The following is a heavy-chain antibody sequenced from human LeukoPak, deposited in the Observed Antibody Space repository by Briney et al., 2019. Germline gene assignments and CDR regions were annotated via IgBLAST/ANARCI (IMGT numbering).Heavy chain of an antibody. CDR1: GGSISSGGYY. CDR2: IYYSGST. Sequence: SETLSLTCAVSGGSISSGGYYWSWIRQHPGKGLEWIGYIYYSGSTYYNPSLKSRVTISVDTSKNQFSLKLSSVTAADTAVYYCASSGYWSHIAFDIWGQGTMVTVSS. D-gene: IGHD3-22*01. J-gene: IGHJ3*02. CDR3: ASSGYWSHIAFDI. V-gene: IGHV4-31*11.